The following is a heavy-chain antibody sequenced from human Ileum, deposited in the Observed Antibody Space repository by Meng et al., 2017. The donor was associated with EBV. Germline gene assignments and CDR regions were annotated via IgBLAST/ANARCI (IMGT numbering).Heavy chain of an antibody. CDR2: IYYSGTT. V-gene: IGHV4-28*01. D-gene: IGHD1-26*01. Sequence: SAHGLVTPPATRSPTWHVSGSPISTTNGWGWIRQPPGKGLEWIGHIYYSGTTYNNPSLKSRVTMSIDPSKNQFSLKLSSVTAVDTAVYYCARNSESGSYIDYWGLGTLVTVSS. J-gene: IGHJ4*02. CDR3: ARNSESGSYIDY. CDR1: GSPISTTNG.